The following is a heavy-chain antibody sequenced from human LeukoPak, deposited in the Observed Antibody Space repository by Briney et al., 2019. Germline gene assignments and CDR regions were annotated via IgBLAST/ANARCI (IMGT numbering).Heavy chain of an antibody. CDR3: AKDRGYYFDTSGYYYFHY. D-gene: IGHD3-22*01. CDR2: ISGSGGSP. Sequence: GGSLRLSCAASGFTFSSYAMSWVRQAPGKGLEWVSAISGSGGSPYYAGSVKGRFTISRDNSKNTLYLQMNSLRAEDTAVYYCAKDRGYYFDTSGYYYFHYWGQGTLVTVSS. J-gene: IGHJ4*02. CDR1: GFTFSSYA. V-gene: IGHV3-23*01.